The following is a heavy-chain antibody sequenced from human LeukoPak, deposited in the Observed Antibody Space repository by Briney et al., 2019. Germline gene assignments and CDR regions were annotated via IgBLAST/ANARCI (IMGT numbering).Heavy chain of an antibody. D-gene: IGHD4-17*01. CDR2: ISGSGGST. Sequence: GGPLRLSCAASGFTFSSYAMSWVRQAPGKGLEWVSAISGSGGSTYYADSVKGRFTISSDNSKNTLYLQMNSLRAEDTAVYYCAKDDYGDYSFDYWGQGTLVTVSS. J-gene: IGHJ4*02. CDR1: GFTFSSYA. CDR3: AKDDYGDYSFDY. V-gene: IGHV3-23*01.